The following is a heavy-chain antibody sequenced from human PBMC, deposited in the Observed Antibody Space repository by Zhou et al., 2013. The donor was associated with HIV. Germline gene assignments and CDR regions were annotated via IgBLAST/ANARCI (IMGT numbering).Heavy chain of an antibody. CDR1: GYTFTSYY. D-gene: IGHD3-10*01. CDR3: ARSYYGSQDWFDP. Sequence: QVQLVQSGTAVKKPGASVKISCKASGYTFTSYYAHWVRQAPGQGLEWMGVINPSTGRTSYAQKFQGNVTMTRDTSTDTVYMDLSNLRSEDTAVYYCARSYYGSQDWFDPGAREPWSPSPQ. CDR2: INPSTGRT. J-gene: IGHJ5*02. V-gene: IGHV1-46*01.